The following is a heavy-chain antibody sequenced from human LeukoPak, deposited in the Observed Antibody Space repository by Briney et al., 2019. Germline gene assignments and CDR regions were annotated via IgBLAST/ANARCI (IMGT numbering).Heavy chain of an antibody. J-gene: IGHJ2*01. CDR2: ITSTGSAT. CDR3: ARGGVAAAGPDWYFDL. CDR1: GLPSSATS. Sequence: GGSLRLSCEAPGLPSSATSMRWFGKILGKGLGWVAFITSTGSATYYADSVKGRFSISRDNAKNSLYLQMNSLRAGDTAVYYCARGGVAAAGPDWYFDLWGRGTLVTVSS. V-gene: IGHV3-11*01. D-gene: IGHD6-13*01.